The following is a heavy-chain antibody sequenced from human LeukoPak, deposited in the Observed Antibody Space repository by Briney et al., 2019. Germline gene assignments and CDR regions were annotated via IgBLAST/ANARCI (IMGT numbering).Heavy chain of an antibody. Sequence: GASVKVSCKASGYTFTSYGISWVRQAPGQGLEWMGWISAYNGNTNYAQKLQGRVTMTTDTSTSTAYMGLRSLRSDDTAVYYCASQLVWYYYGSGSHFDAFDIWGQGTMVTVSS. CDR3: ASQLVWYYYGSGSHFDAFDI. CDR2: ISAYNGNT. CDR1: GYTFTSYG. J-gene: IGHJ3*02. V-gene: IGHV1-18*01. D-gene: IGHD3-10*01.